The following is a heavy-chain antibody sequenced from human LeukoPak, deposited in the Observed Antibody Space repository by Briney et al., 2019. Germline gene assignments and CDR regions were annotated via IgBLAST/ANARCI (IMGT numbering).Heavy chain of an antibody. CDR1: GFTFDDYA. D-gene: IGHD5-24*01. CDR2: INWNGGST. V-gene: IGHV3-20*04. CDR3: AREGMAGRGLFDC. Sequence: GGSLRLSCAASGFTFDDYAMSWVRQAPGKGLEWVSGINWNGGSTVYADSVKGRFIISRDDPKNSLYLQMNSLRAEDTAFYYCAREGMAGRGLFDCWGQGTLVTVSS. J-gene: IGHJ4*02.